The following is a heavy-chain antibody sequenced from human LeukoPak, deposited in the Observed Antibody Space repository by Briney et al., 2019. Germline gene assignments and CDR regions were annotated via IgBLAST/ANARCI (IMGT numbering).Heavy chain of an antibody. CDR1: GFTFTTYE. D-gene: IGHD3-10*01. J-gene: IGHJ4*02. CDR3: ARDIYGDEDFDY. Sequence: GGSLRLSCATSGFTFTTYEMNWVRQAPGKGLEWVSYITSSGDIKTYADPVKGRFTMCRDDAKNSVYLQMNSLRPEDTAVYYCARDIYGDEDFDYWGQGTLVSVSS. V-gene: IGHV3-48*03. CDR2: ITSSGDIK.